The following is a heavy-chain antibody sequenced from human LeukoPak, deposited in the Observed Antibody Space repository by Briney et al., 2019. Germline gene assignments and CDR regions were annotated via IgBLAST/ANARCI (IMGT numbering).Heavy chain of an antibody. V-gene: IGHV3-30*18. Sequence: GGSLRLSCAASGFTFSSFDMHWVRQGPGKGLEWVSVLSYDGHKAYYADSVKGRFTISRDNSKNTLYLQMNSLSADDTAIYYCAKEGRYFDWLDFWGQGTLVTVSS. CDR1: GFTFSSFD. J-gene: IGHJ4*02. CDR3: AKEGRYFDWLDF. CDR2: LSYDGHKA. D-gene: IGHD3-9*01.